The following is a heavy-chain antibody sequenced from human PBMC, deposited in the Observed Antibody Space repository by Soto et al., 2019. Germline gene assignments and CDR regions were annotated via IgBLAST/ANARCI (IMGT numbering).Heavy chain of an antibody. CDR3: VSPPSITMVRGVIGEYFQH. CDR2: IYYSGST. J-gene: IGHJ1*01. D-gene: IGHD3-10*01. CDR1: GGSISRYY. Sequence: PSETLSLTCTVSGGSISRYYCSWIRQPSGKGLEWIGSIYYSGSTYYNPSLKSRVTISVDTSKNQFSLKLSSLTAADTAVYYCVSPPSITMVRGVIGEYFQHWGQGTLVTVA. V-gene: IGHV4-59*05.